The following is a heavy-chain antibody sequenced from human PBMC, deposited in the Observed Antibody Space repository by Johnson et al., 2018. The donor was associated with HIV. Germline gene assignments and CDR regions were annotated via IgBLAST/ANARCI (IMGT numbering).Heavy chain of an antibody. V-gene: IGHV3-9*01. CDR1: GFTFDDYA. Sequence: QLVESGGGLVQPGRSLRLSCAASGFTFDDYAMHWVRQAPGKGLEWVSGISWNSGSIGYADSVKGRFTISRDNAKNSLYLQMNSLRAEDTALYYCANLYSSSSDAFDIWGQGTMVTVSS. CDR2: ISWNSGSI. D-gene: IGHD6-6*01. J-gene: IGHJ3*02. CDR3: ANLYSSSSDAFDI.